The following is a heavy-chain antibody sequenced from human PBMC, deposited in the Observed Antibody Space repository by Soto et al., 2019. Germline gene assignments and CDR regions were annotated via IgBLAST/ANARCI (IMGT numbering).Heavy chain of an antibody. CDR3: AHRRGYCISANCYGTWFDP. D-gene: IGHD2-2*01. V-gene: IGHV2-5*02. J-gene: IGHJ5*02. CDR2: IYWDDDK. Sequence: QITLKESGPTLVKPTQTLTLTCTFSGFSLSTSGVGVGWLRQPPAKALEWLALIYWDDDKHYSPSLKSRLTITKDSSKNQVVLTMTNMDPVDTATYYCAHRRGYCISANCYGTWFDPWGQGTLVTVSS. CDR1: GFSLSTSGVG.